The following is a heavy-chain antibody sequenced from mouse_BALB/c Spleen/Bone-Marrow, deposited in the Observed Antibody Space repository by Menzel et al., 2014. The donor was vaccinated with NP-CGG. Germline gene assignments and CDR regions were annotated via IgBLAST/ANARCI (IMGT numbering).Heavy chain of an antibody. J-gene: IGHJ3*01. CDR3: ARVVYYDYCVLFAY. CDR2: ISSGGST. CDR1: GFTFSSYA. V-gene: IGHV5-6-5*01. Sequence: EVHLVESGGGLVKPGGSLKLSCAASGFTFSSYAMSWVRQTPEKRLEWVASISSGGSTYYPDSVKGRFTISRDNARNILYLQMSSLMSEDTAMYYCARVVYYDYCVLFAYWRQGTLVTVSA. D-gene: IGHD2-4*01.